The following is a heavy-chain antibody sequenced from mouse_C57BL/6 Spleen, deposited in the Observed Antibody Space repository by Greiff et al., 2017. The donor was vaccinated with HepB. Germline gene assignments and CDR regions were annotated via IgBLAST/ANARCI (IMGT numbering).Heavy chain of an antibody. CDR3: ARAPITTVVEDAMDY. V-gene: IGHV1-80*01. D-gene: IGHD1-1*01. CDR2: IYPGDGDT. J-gene: IGHJ4*01. Sequence: VQVVESGAELVKPGASVKISCKASGYAFSSYWMNWVKQRPGKGLEWIGQIYPGDGDTNYNGKFKGKATLTADKSSSTAYMQLSSLTSEDSAVYFCARAPITTVVEDAMDYWGQGTSVTVSS. CDR1: GYAFSSYW.